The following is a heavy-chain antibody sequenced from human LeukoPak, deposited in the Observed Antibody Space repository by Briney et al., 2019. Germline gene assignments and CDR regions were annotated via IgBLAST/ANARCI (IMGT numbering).Heavy chain of an antibody. CDR2: VNPDTGNT. Sequence: ASVKVSCKAAGYSFTTFHINWVRQAPGQGPVWMGWVNPDTGNTGFAQKFQGRVTITRNTSISTAYMELSSLRSEDTAVYYCARRGSHYYYYMDVWGKGTTVTVSS. J-gene: IGHJ6*03. CDR3: ARRGSHYYYYMDV. V-gene: IGHV1-8*03. D-gene: IGHD2-15*01. CDR1: GYSFTTFH.